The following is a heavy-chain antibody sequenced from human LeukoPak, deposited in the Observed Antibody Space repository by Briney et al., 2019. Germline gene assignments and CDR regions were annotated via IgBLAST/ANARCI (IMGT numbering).Heavy chain of an antibody. Sequence: GASVKVSCKASGYTFTGYYMHWVRQAPGQGLEWMGWINPNSGGTNYAQKFQGRVTMTRDTSISTAYMELSRLRSDDTAVYYCARASLSGWYFGELDYWGQGTLVTVSS. CDR1: GYTFTGYY. V-gene: IGHV1-2*02. CDR3: ARASLSGWYFGELDY. D-gene: IGHD6-19*01. J-gene: IGHJ4*02. CDR2: INPNSGGT.